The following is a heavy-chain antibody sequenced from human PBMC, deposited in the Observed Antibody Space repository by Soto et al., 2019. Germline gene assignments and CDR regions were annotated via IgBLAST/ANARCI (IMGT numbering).Heavy chain of an antibody. D-gene: IGHD3-3*01. CDR3: ARGLEWSRSLDP. V-gene: IGHV1-8*01. CDR2: MNPNSGNT. Sequence: QVQLVQSGAEGKKPGASVKVSCKASGYTFTSYDINWVRQATRQGLEWMGWMNPNSGNTGYAQKFQGRVTMTRNTSISTAYMELSSLRSEDTAVYYCARGLEWSRSLDPWGQGTLVTVSS. J-gene: IGHJ5*02. CDR1: GYTFTSYD.